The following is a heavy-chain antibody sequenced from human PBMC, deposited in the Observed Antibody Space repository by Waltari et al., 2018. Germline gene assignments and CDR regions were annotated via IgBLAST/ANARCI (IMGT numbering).Heavy chain of an antibody. V-gene: IGHV4-30-2*01. Sequence: QVQLQESGPGLVKPSQTLSLTCTVSGGSISSGGYSWSWIRQHPGKGLEWIGYIYHSGSTYYNPSLKSRVTISVDRSKNQFSLKLSSVTAADTAVYYCARDGPHYGGKGRWFDPWGQGTLVTVSS. CDR1: GGSISSGGYS. CDR2: IYHSGST. CDR3: ARDGPHYGGKGRWFDP. J-gene: IGHJ5*02. D-gene: IGHD4-17*01.